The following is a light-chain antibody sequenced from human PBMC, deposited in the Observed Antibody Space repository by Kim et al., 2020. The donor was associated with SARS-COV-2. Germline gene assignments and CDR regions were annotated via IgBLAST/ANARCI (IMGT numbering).Light chain of an antibody. CDR3: QQYENIPLT. Sequence: GDRVIITCQATQDIDKSLIWYQQKRGEAPKLLIYEASKLQSGVPSRFSGSGSGTHFTFTVSSLEPEDIATYYCQQYENIPLTFGGGTKV. J-gene: IGKJ4*01. CDR1: QDIDKS. V-gene: IGKV1-33*01. CDR2: EAS.